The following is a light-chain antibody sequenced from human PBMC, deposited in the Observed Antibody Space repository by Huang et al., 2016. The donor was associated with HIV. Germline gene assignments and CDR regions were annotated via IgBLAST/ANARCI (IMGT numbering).Light chain of an antibody. Sequence: EILLTQSPATLSLSPGRRATLSCRASQSVTTYLAWYQQRPGEAPRLLIYDASNRATGVPARLSGSGSGTDFTLTITSLELEEFAVYYCQERSNWPRFTFGPGTRVDIK. J-gene: IGKJ3*01. CDR3: QERSNWPRFT. CDR1: QSVTTY. V-gene: IGKV3-11*01. CDR2: DAS.